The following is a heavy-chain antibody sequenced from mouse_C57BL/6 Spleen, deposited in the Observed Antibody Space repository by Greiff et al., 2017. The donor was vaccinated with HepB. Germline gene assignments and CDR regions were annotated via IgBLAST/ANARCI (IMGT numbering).Heavy chain of an antibody. CDR1: GFSLTSYG. V-gene: IGHV2-2*01. Sequence: QVQLQQSGPGLVQPSQSLSITCTVPGFSLTSYGVHWVRQSPGKGLEWLGVIWSGGSTDYNAAFISRLSISKDNSKSQVFFKMNSLQADDTAIYYCASPYDYDRAWFAYWGQGTLVTVSA. D-gene: IGHD2-4*01. J-gene: IGHJ3*01. CDR3: ASPYDYDRAWFAY. CDR2: IWSGGST.